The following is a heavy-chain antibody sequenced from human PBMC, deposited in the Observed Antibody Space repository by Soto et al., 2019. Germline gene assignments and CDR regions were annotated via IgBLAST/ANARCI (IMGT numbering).Heavy chain of an antibody. J-gene: IGHJ4*02. D-gene: IGHD1-1*01. V-gene: IGHV4-4*02. CDR2: IYHSGST. Sequence: SETLSLTCAVSGGSISSSNWWSWVRQPPGKGLEWIGEIYHSGSTNYTPSLKSRVTISIDKSKNQFSLKLSSVTAADTAVHYSARVAGTTGYFGCWGKGNLVTVSS. CDR3: ARVAGTTGYFGC. CDR1: GGSISSSNW.